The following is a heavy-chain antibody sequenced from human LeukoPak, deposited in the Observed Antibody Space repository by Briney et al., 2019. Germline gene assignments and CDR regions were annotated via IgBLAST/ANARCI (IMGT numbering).Heavy chain of an antibody. J-gene: IGHJ4*02. CDR1: GYTFTSYD. CDR3: ARRQLRFLDIDY. CDR2: MNPNSGNT. Sequence: ASVKVSCKASGYTFTSYDINWVRQATGQGLEWMGWMNPNSGNTGYAQKFQGRVTMTRNTSISTAYMELSGLGSEDTAVYYCARRQLRFLDIDYWGQGTLVTVSS. D-gene: IGHD3-3*01. V-gene: IGHV1-8*01.